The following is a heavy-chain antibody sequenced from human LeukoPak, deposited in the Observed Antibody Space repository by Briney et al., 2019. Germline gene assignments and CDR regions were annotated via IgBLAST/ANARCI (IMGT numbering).Heavy chain of an antibody. CDR1: GGSFSGYY. J-gene: IGHJ5*02. CDR2: INHSGST. Sequence: SETLSLTCAVYGGSFSGYYWSWIRQPPGKGLERIGEINHSGSTNYNPSLKSRVTISVDTSKNQFSLKLTSVTAADTAVYYCVRGPYGSGISNWFDPWGQGTLVIVSS. V-gene: IGHV4-34*01. CDR3: VRGPYGSGISNWFDP. D-gene: IGHD3-10*01.